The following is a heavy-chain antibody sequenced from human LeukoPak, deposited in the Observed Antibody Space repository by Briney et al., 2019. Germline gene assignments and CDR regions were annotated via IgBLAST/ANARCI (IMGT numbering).Heavy chain of an antibody. CDR2: ISGYNDNT. D-gene: IGHD3-10*01. CDR3: ARATGRVVRGITWRYFDY. V-gene: IGHV1-18*01. CDR1: GYTFTSYG. J-gene: IGHJ4*02. Sequence: ASVKVSCKTSGYTFTSYGIIWVRQAPGQGLEWMGWISGYNDNTKYTQKLQGRVTMATDTSTSTAYMELRSLRSDDTAVYYCARATGRVVRGITWRYFDYWGQGTLVTVSS.